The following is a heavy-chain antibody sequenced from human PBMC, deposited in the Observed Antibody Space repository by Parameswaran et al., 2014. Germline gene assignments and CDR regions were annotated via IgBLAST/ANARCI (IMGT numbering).Heavy chain of an antibody. D-gene: IGHD3-22*01. CDR3: ARGKSYYDSSGYIPRDAFDI. J-gene: IGHJ3*02. V-gene: IGHV4-31*03. CDR2: IYYSGST. CDR1: GGSISSGGYY. Sequence: SETLSLTCTVSGGSISSGGYYWSWIRQHPGKGLEWIGYIYYSGSTYYNPSLKSRVTISVDTSKNQFSLKLSSVTAADTAVYYCARGKSYYDSSGYIPRDAFDIWGQGTMVTVSS.